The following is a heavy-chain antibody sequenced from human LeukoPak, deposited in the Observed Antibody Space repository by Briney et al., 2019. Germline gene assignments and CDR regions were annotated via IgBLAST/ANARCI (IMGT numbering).Heavy chain of an antibody. Sequence: PGAYLRLSCAASGFTVTNYAMYWVRQAPGKGLEWVSAISGRDDSTYYADSVKGRFTISRDTSKNTLFLQMNSLRAEDTAVYYCAKWGDYDILTGYYDPDYWGQGTLVTVSS. V-gene: IGHV3-23*01. CDR3: AKWGDYDILTGYYDPDY. D-gene: IGHD3-9*01. CDR1: GFTVTNYA. CDR2: ISGRDDST. J-gene: IGHJ4*02.